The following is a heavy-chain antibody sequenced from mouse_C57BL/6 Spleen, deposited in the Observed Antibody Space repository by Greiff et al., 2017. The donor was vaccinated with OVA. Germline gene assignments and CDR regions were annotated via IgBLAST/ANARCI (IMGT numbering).Heavy chain of an antibody. J-gene: IGHJ3*01. CDR2: IFPGSGST. V-gene: IGHV1-75*01. D-gene: IGHD1-1*01. CDR1: GYTFTDYY. Sequence: VQLQQSGPELVKPGASVKISCKASGYTFTDYYINWVKQRPGQGLEWIGWIFPGSGSTYYNEKFKGKATLTVDKSSSTAYMLLSSLTSEDSAVYFCARETYYGSSSAWFAYWGQGTLVTVSA. CDR3: ARETYYGSSSAWFAY.